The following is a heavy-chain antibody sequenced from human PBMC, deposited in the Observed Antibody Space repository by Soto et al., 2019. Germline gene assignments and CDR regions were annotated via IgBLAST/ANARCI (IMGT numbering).Heavy chain of an antibody. V-gene: IGHV3-23*01. Sequence: EVQLLESGGGLVQPGGSLRLSCTASGITFSNYAMSWVRQAPRKGLEWVSSLSTSGGRPYYADSVKGRFTISRDNSKNPLYLQMNSLRVEDTAVYYCAKDPDRYNYVWGTYRYIDHWGQGTLVTVSS. CDR2: LSTSGGRP. CDR1: GITFSNYA. D-gene: IGHD3-16*02. CDR3: AKDPDRYNYVWGTYRYIDH. J-gene: IGHJ4*02.